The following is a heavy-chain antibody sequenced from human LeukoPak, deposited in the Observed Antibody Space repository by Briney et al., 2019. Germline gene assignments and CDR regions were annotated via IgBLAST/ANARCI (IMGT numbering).Heavy chain of an antibody. D-gene: IGHD3-22*01. CDR2: IYYSGST. CDR3: ARLYGSSGYYSAYFDY. Sequence: SETLSLTCTVSGGSISSYYWSWNRQPPGKGLEWIGYIYYSGSTNYNPSLKSRVTISVDTSKNQFSLKLSSVTAADTAVYYCARLYGSSGYYSAYFDYWGQGTVVTVS. CDR1: GGSISSYY. V-gene: IGHV4-59*08. J-gene: IGHJ4*02.